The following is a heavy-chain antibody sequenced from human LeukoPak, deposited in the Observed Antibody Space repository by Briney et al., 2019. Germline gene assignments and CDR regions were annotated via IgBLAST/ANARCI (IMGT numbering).Heavy chain of an antibody. D-gene: IGHD2-15*01. CDR3: ASPGKAAPAFDY. CDR2: INHSGST. CDR1: GGSFSGYY. J-gene: IGHJ4*02. V-gene: IGHV4-34*01. Sequence: PSETLSLACAVYGGSFSGYYWSWIRQPPGKGLEWIGEINHSGSTNYNPSLKSRVTISVDTSKNQFSLKLSSVTAADTAVYYCASPGKAAPAFDYWGQGTLVTVSS.